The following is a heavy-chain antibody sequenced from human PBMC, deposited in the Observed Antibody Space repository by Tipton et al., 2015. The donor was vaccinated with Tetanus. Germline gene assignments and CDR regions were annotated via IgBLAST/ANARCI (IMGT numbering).Heavy chain of an antibody. CDR3: VGDRFGDNYDIPSNWFDP. D-gene: IGHD3-9*01. Sequence: GSLRLSCAASGFTFRSYWMHWVRQPPGKGLVWVSRIKSDGSKTTYADSVKGRFTISRDNAKNTLYLEMNSLRAEDTAVYYCVGDRFGDNYDIPSNWFDPWGQGTLVTVSS. V-gene: IGHV3-74*01. J-gene: IGHJ5*02. CDR2: IKSDGSKT. CDR1: GFTFRSYW.